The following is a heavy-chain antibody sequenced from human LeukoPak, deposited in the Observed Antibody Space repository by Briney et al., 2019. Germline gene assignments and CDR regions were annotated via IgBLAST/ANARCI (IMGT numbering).Heavy chain of an antibody. V-gene: IGHV3-11*01. CDR2: ISSSGSTI. J-gene: IGHJ4*02. CDR1: GFTFSDYY. Sequence: GGSLRLSCAASGFTFSDYYMSWIRQAPGKGQEGVSYISSSGSTIYYADSVKGRFTISRDNAKNSLYLQMNSLRAEDTAVYYCARDSGAYYDSSGSSNFDYWGQGTLVTVSS. CDR3: ARDSGAYYDSSGSSNFDY. D-gene: IGHD3-22*01.